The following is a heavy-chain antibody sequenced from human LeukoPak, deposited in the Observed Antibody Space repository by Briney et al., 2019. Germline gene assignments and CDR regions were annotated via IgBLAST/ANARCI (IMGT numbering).Heavy chain of an antibody. Sequence: PGGSLRPSCAASGFTFSRYGMHWVRQAPGKGLEWVAVIWYDGSNKYYADSVKGRCTISRDDSKNTLYLQMNSLRAEDTAVYYCAREPYYASGSYYPIWGQGTMVTVSS. CDR3: AREPYYASGSYYPI. CDR1: GFTFSRYG. V-gene: IGHV3-33*01. CDR2: IWYDGSNK. J-gene: IGHJ3*02. D-gene: IGHD3-10*01.